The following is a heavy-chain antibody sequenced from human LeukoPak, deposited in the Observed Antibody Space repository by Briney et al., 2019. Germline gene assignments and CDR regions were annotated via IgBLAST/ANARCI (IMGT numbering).Heavy chain of an antibody. CDR3: AKEAEARRITGTLDY. CDR1: GYSISSGNY. CDR2: TYHSGST. D-gene: IGHD1-20*01. Sequence: SETLSLTCSVSGYSISSGNYWGWIRQPPGKTLEWIGSTYHSGSTQLHPSLHSRVTISVDTSKNQFSLKLSSVTAADTAVYYCAKEAEARRITGTLDYWGQGTLVTVSS. V-gene: IGHV4-38-2*02. J-gene: IGHJ4*02.